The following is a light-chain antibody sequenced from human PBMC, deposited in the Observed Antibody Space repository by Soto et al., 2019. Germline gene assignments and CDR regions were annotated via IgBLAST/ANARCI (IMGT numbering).Light chain of an antibody. CDR1: QSSDSKY. J-gene: IGKJ5*01. Sequence: EIVLTQSPGTLDLSPGERATLSCRASQSSDSKYFAWYQQKPGQAPRLLIYGGSRIATGDPDRFSGAGAGADFTLTISRLVHQEFAVFYCQQYAFSPRTFGQGKRLQIK. CDR2: GGS. V-gene: IGKV3-20*01. CDR3: QQYAFSPRT.